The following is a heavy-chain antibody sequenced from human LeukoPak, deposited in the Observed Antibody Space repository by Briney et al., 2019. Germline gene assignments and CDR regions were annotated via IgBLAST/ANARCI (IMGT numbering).Heavy chain of an antibody. V-gene: IGHV3-74*01. CDR2: VNSDGFST. Sequence: QPGGSLRLSCAASGFTFSSYWMHWVRQVPGRGLVWVSRVNSDGFSTSYADSVKGRFTISRDNAKNTLYLQMNSLRAEDTAVYYCASSYRGKYRAFDTWGQGTMVTVSS. CDR1: GFTFSSYW. CDR3: ASSYRGKYRAFDT. D-gene: IGHD1-26*01. J-gene: IGHJ3*02.